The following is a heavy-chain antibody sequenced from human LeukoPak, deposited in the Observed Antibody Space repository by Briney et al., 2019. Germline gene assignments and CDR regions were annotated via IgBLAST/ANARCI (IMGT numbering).Heavy chain of an antibody. Sequence: SETLSLTCAVSGYSISSGYYCGWIRQPPGKGLEWIGSIYHSGSTYYNPSLKSRVTISVDTSKNQFSLKLSSVTAADTAVYYCARHTYYYDSSGLYYFDYWGQGTLVTVSS. CDR3: ARHTYYYDSSGLYYFDY. V-gene: IGHV4-38-2*01. D-gene: IGHD3-22*01. CDR1: GYSISSGYY. J-gene: IGHJ4*02. CDR2: IYHSGST.